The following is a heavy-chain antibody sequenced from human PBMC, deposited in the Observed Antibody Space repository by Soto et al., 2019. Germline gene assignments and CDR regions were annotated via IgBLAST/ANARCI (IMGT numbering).Heavy chain of an antibody. Sequence: QVQLQESGPGLVKPSETLSLTCTVSAGSVSSDYWSWIRQPPGKGLEWIGYIYYTGSTNYNPSLASRVTMSVATSRNQFSLKITSQTAADTAVYYCARGTGDSSGYYRPFDYWGQGTLVTVSS. V-gene: IGHV4-59*02. D-gene: IGHD3-22*01. CDR1: AGSVSSDY. CDR2: IYYTGST. CDR3: ARGTGDSSGYYRPFDY. J-gene: IGHJ4*02.